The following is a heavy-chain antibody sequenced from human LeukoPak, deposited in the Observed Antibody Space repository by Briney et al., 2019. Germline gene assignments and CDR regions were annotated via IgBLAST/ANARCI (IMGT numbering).Heavy chain of an antibody. Sequence: PGGSLRLSCAASGFTFSNAWMSWVRQAPGKGLEWVGRIKSKTDGGTTDYAAPVKGRFTISRDDSKNTLYLQMNSLKTEDTAVYYCTTDLFWAVWAGDAFDIWGQGTMVTVSS. V-gene: IGHV3-15*01. J-gene: IGHJ3*02. CDR1: GFTFSNAW. CDR3: TTDLFWAVWAGDAFDI. D-gene: IGHD3-16*01. CDR2: IKSKTDGGTT.